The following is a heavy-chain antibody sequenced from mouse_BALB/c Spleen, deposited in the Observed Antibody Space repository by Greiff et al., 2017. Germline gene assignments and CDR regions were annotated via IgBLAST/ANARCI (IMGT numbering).Heavy chain of an antibody. J-gene: IGHJ4*01. D-gene: IGHD1-2*01. CDR3: ARSDYYGPMDY. CDR1: GYSITSDYA. V-gene: IGHV3-2*02. CDR2: ISYSGST. Sequence: EVKLEESGPGLVKPSQSLSLTCTVTGYSITSDYAWNWIRQFPGNKLEWMGYISYSGSTSYNPSLKSRISITRDTSKNQFFLQLNSVTTEDTATYYCARSDYYGPMDYWGQGTSVTVSS.